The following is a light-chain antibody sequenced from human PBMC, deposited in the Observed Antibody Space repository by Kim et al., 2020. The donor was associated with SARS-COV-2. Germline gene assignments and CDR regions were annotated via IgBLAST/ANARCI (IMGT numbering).Light chain of an antibody. J-gene: IGLJ2*01. CDR2: GKN. V-gene: IGLV3-19*01. CDR3: NSRDSSGNHVV. CDR1: SLRSYY. Sequence: SSELTQDSAVSVALGQTVRITCQGDSLRSYYASWYQQKPGQAPILVIYGKNNRPSGIPDRFSGSASGNTASLTITGVQAEDEGDFYCNSRDSSGNHVVFGGGTQLTVL.